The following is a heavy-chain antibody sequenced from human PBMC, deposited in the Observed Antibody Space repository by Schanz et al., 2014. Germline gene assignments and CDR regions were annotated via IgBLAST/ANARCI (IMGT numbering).Heavy chain of an antibody. CDR2: ISGSSRTI. J-gene: IGHJ2*01. D-gene: IGHD1-26*01. Sequence: EVQLVESGGGLIQPGGSLRLSCAASGFGFSSYSMNWVRQAPGKGLEWVSYISGSSRTIYYADSMKGRFTISRDNTKNTLFLQLNSLRADDTAVYYCARNRGSVGENRYFDLWGRGTLVTVSS. CDR3: ARNRGSVGENRYFDL. V-gene: IGHV3-48*04. CDR1: GFGFSSYS.